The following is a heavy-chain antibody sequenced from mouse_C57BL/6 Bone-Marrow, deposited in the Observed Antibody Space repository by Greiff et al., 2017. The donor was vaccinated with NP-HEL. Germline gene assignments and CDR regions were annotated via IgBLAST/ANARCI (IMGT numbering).Heavy chain of an antibody. J-gene: IGHJ4*01. CDR1: GFNIKDYY. V-gene: IGHV14-2*01. Sequence: VQLQQSGAELVKPGASVKLSCTASGFNIKDYYMHWVKQRTEQGLEWIGRIDPEDGETKYTPKFQGKATITADTSSNTANLQLSSLTSEDTAVYYCARSNYGSSTHYYAMDYWGQGTSVTVSS. D-gene: IGHD1-1*01. CDR2: IDPEDGET. CDR3: ARSNYGSSTHYYAMDY.